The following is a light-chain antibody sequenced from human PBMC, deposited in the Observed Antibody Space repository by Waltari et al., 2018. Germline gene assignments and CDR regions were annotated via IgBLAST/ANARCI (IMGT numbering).Light chain of an antibody. Sequence: DVVMTQSPLSLPVTLGQAASISCKSRQSRVNSDGNTHLTWFQQRPGQCPRRLIYRVFKRDSGVPDRFSGSGSGTDFTLKISRVEAEDVGVYYCMQGTHWPYTFGPGTKLDIK. CDR1: QSRVNSDGNTH. CDR2: RVF. V-gene: IGKV2-30*01. CDR3: MQGTHWPYT. J-gene: IGKJ2*01.